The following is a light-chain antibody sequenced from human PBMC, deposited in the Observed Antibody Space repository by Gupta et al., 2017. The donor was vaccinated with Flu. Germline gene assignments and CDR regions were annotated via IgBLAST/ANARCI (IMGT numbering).Light chain of an antibody. V-gene: IGKV3D-15*01. J-gene: IGKJ2*01. CDR1: QSVSSN. Sequence: PATLSVSPGERATLSCRASQSVSSNLAWYQQKPGQAPRLLIFGASTRATDIPARFSGSGSGTEFTLTISSLQSEDFAVYYCQQYNNWPPSFGQGTKLEIK. CDR2: GAS. CDR3: QQYNNWPPS.